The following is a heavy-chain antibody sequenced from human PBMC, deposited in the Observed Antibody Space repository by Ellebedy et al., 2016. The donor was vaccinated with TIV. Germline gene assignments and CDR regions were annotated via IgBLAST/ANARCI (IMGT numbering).Heavy chain of an antibody. Sequence: GGSLRLSCAASGFTFSTFAMSWVRQAPGKGLEWVSVISGGGGNTYYADSVKGRLSISRDNSKNTLYLQMNTLRAEDTAVYYCAKSLASSGYPYVGAFDIWGQGTTVTVSS. D-gene: IGHD3-22*01. J-gene: IGHJ3*02. CDR3: AKSLASSGYPYVGAFDI. CDR1: GFTFSTFA. V-gene: IGHV3-23*01. CDR2: ISGGGGNT.